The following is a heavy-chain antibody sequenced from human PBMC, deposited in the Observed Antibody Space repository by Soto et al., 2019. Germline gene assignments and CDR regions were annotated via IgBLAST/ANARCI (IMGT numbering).Heavy chain of an antibody. J-gene: IGHJ6*02. CDR3: ARVAYDILTGYYNPYYYYGMNV. D-gene: IGHD3-9*01. V-gene: IGHV3-53*01. CDR2: IYSGGST. Sequence: GGSLRLSCAASGFTVSSNYMSWVRQAPGKGLEWVSVIYSGGSTYYADSVKGRFTISRDNSKNTLYLQMNSLRAEDTAVYYCARVAYDILTGYYNPYYYYGMNVWGQGTTVTVSS. CDR1: GFTVSSNY.